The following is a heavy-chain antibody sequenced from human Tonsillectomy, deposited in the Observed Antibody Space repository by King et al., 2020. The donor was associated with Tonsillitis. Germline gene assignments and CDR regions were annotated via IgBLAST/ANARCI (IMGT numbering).Heavy chain of an antibody. V-gene: IGHV4-4*08. CDR3: AKIIGGAPHGAYYFDY. D-gene: IGHD1-26*01. J-gene: IGHJ4*02. CDR2: IYASGTA. CDR1: GASISSYS. Sequence: VQLQESGPGLVKPSETLSLTCAVSGASISSYSWSWIRQPPGKGLEWIGYIYASGTAKYNPSLRSRVTMSVDTSKNQFSLKLNSVTAADTAVYYCAKIIGGAPHGAYYFDYWGQGTLVTVSS.